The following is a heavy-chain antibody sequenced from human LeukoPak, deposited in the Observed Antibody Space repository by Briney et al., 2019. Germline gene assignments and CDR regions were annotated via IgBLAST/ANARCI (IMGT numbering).Heavy chain of an antibody. CDR2: FDPEDGET. D-gene: IGHD3-22*01. Sequence: GASVKVSCKVSGYTLTELSMHWVRQAPGKGLEWMGGFDPEDGETIYAQKFQGRVTMTRDTSISTAYMELSRLRSDDTAVYYCARQTFGNYYDSSGPFDYWGQGTLVTVSS. CDR1: GYTLTELS. CDR3: ARQTFGNYYDSSGPFDY. J-gene: IGHJ4*02. V-gene: IGHV1-24*01.